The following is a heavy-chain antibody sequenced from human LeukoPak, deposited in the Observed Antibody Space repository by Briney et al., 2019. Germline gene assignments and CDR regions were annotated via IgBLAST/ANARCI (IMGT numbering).Heavy chain of an antibody. Sequence: GASVKVSCKASGGTFSSYAISWVRQAPGQGLEWMGGIIPIFGTANYAQKFQGRVTITADKSTSTAYMELSNLRSEDTAVYYCARFVTMMENWFDPWGREPWSPSPQ. CDR2: IIPIFGTA. J-gene: IGHJ5*02. V-gene: IGHV1-69*06. D-gene: IGHD3-22*01. CDR3: ARFVTMMENWFDP. CDR1: GGTFSSYA.